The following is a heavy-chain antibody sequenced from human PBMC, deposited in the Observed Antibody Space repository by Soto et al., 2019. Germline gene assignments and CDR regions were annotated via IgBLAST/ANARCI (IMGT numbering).Heavy chain of an antibody. CDR1: GFTFSNYW. J-gene: IGHJ3*01. CDR3: ARDNWNTV. Sequence: EVQLVESGGGLVQPGGSLRLSCAASGFTFSNYWMHWVRQVPGKGLVWVSRVNGDGSSTFYADSVKGRFTISRDNAEKTVFLQMNSLRAEDTAVYYCARDNWNTVWGQGTMVTVSS. CDR2: VNGDGSST. V-gene: IGHV3-74*01. D-gene: IGHD1-20*01.